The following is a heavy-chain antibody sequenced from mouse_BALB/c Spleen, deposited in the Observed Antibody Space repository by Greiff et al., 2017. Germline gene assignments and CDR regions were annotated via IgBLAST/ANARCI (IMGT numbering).Heavy chain of an antibody. V-gene: IGHV1-31*01. CDR2: INPYNGAT. J-gene: IGHJ4*01. Sequence: VHVKQSGPELVKPGASVKISCKASGYSFTGYYMHWVKQSHVKSLEWIGRINPYNGATSYNQNFKDKASLTVDKSSSTAYMELHSLTSEDSAVYYCARGTTVVAPYYAMDYWGQGTSVTVSS. CDR1: GYSFTGYY. D-gene: IGHD1-1*01. CDR3: ARGTTVVAPYYAMDY.